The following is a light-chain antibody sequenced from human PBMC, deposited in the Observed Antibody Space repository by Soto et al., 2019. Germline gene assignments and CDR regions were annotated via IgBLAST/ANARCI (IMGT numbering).Light chain of an antibody. CDR1: QRVSSSY. J-gene: IGKJ4*01. CDR3: QQYGSSPLT. Sequence: EIVWTQSQGTLSLSPGERAALSSRASQRVSSSYLAWYQQKPGQAPRLLIYGASSRATGIPDRFSGSGSGTDFTLTISRLEPEDFAVYYCQQYGSSPLTFGGGTTVEIK. V-gene: IGKV3-20*01. CDR2: GAS.